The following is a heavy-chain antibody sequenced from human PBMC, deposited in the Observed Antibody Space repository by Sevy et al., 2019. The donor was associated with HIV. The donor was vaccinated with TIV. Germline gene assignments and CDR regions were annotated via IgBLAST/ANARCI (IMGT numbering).Heavy chain of an antibody. V-gene: IGHV1-2*02. J-gene: IGHJ4*02. Sequence: ASVKVSCKASGHTFSDYYIQWVRQAPGQGLEWMGWINSNSGAISYAQKFRDRVTMTSDTSISTAYMELSRLRSDDTAVYYCATQYRYDYWGQGTLVTVSS. CDR1: GHTFSDYY. CDR3: ATQYRYDY. D-gene: IGHD5-18*01. CDR2: INSNSGAI.